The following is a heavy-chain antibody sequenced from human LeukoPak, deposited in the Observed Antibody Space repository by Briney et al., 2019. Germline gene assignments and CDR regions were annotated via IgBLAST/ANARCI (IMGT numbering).Heavy chain of an antibody. CDR3: ARDRGGKGSAIFY. Sequence: ASVKVSCKASGYKFRSYGINWVRQAPGQGLEWMGWIRPHTGETNSAQRFQDRVIMTTDTSTTTAYMELRSLRFDDTAVYYCARDRGGKGSAIFYWGQGSLVTVSS. CDR1: GYKFRSYG. CDR2: IRPHTGET. D-gene: IGHD2-2*01. J-gene: IGHJ4*02. V-gene: IGHV1-18*01.